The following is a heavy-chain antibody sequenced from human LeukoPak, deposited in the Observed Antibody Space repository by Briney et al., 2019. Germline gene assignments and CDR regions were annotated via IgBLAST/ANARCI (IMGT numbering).Heavy chain of an antibody. V-gene: IGHV4-38-2*01. CDR1: GYSISSGYY. D-gene: IGHD3-3*01. CDR2: IYHSGST. Sequence: SETLSLTCAVSGYSISSGYYWGWIRRPPGKGLEWIGSIYHSGSTYYNPSLKSRVTISVDTSKNQFSLKLSSVTAADTAVYYCARLRTYDFWSGYYGGEDYWGQGTLVTVSS. J-gene: IGHJ4*02. CDR3: ARLRTYDFWSGYYGGEDY.